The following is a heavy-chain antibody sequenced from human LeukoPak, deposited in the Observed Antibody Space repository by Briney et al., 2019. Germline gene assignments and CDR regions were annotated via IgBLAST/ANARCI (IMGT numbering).Heavy chain of an antibody. CDR2: MYHSGST. CDR1: GYSISSGYY. Sequence: SETLSLTCTVSGYSISSGYYWDWIRQPPGKGLEWIGSMYHSGSTYYNPSLKSRVTVSVDTSKNQFSLKMRSVTAADTAVYYCARAPLYGGHADWFDPWGQGTLVTVSS. J-gene: IGHJ5*02. D-gene: IGHD4-23*01. CDR3: ARAPLYGGHADWFDP. V-gene: IGHV4-38-2*02.